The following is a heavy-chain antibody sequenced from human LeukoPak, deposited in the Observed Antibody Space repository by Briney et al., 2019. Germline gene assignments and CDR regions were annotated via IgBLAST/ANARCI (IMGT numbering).Heavy chain of an antibody. CDR2: ISWNSGSI. V-gene: IGHV3-9*01. CDR1: GFTFDDYA. D-gene: IGHD2-2*02. J-gene: IGHJ6*02. Sequence: QPGGSLRLSCAASGFTFDDYAMHWVRQAPGKGLEWVSGISWNSGSIGYADSVKGRFTISRDNAKNSLYLQMNSLRAEDTALYYCAKDLGYCSSTSCYTRYYYYGMDVWGQGTTVTVSS. CDR3: AKDLGYCSSTSCYTRYYYYGMDV.